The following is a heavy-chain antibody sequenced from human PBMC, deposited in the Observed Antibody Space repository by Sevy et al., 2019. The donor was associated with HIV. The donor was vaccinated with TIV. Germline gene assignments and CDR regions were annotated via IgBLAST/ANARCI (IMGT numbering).Heavy chain of an antibody. D-gene: IGHD6-13*01. J-gene: IGHJ4*02. CDR2: ISYAGSNT. V-gene: IGHV3-30*02. CDR3: AKNTAAAGTRGFDY. CDR1: GLIFCHYG. Sequence: GGSLRLSCAASGLIFCHYGMHWVRQAPGKGLEWVAFISYAGSNTYYVDSVKGRFSISRDNSKNTVYLQINSLRTEDTALYYCAKNTAAAGTRGFDYWGQGTLVTVSS.